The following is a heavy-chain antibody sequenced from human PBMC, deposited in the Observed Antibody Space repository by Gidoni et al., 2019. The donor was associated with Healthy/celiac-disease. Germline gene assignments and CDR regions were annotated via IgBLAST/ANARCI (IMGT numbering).Heavy chain of an antibody. D-gene: IGHD2-2*01. CDR2: ISSSSSYI. CDR3: ARGRFSQLLLPSSYYYGMDV. Sequence: EVQLVESGGGLVKPGGSLRLSCAASGFTFSSYSMNWVRQAPGKGLEWVSSISSSSSYIYYADSVKGRFTISRDNAKNLLYLQMNSLRAEDTAVYYCARGRFSQLLLPSSYYYGMDVWGQGTTVTVSS. J-gene: IGHJ6*02. CDR1: GFTFSSYS. V-gene: IGHV3-21*01.